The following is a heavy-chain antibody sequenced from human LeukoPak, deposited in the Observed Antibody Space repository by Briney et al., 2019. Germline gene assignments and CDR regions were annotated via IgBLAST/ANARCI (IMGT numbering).Heavy chain of an antibody. Sequence: ASVKVSCKASGYTFTSYYMHWVRQAPGQGLEWMGIINPSGGSTSYAQKFQGRVTITRNTSISTAYMELSSLRSEDTAVYYCARATRKLWGIAVAGPLYYFDYWGQGTLVTVSS. D-gene: IGHD6-19*01. CDR1: GYTFTSYY. J-gene: IGHJ4*02. V-gene: IGHV1-46*01. CDR2: INPSGGST. CDR3: ARATRKLWGIAVAGPLYYFDY.